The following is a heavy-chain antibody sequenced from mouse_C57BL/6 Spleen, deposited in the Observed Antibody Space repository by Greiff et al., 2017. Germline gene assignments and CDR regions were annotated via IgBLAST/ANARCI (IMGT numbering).Heavy chain of an antibody. J-gene: IGHJ2*01. CDR3: ARHGSSVDY. CDR1: GFTFTDYY. V-gene: IGHV7-3*01. Sequence: EVKVVESGGGLVQPGGSLSLSCAASGFTFTDYYMSWVRQPPGKALEWLGFIRNKANGYTTEYSASVKGRFTISRDNSQSILYLQMNALRAEDSATYYCARHGSSVDYWGQGTTLTVSS. CDR2: IRNKANGYTT. D-gene: IGHD1-1*01.